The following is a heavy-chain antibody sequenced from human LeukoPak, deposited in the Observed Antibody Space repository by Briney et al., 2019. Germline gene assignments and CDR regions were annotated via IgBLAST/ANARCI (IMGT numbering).Heavy chain of an antibody. Sequence: SETLSLTCAVSAGSISSGSWWNWVRQPPGKGLEWIGEIYHSGSTNYNPSLKSRVTISVDTSKNQFSLKLSSVTAADTAVYYCARRRYYGSGSFDYWGQGTLVTVSS. J-gene: IGHJ4*02. CDR2: IYHSGST. CDR1: AGSISSGSW. CDR3: ARRRYYGSGSFDY. V-gene: IGHV4-4*02. D-gene: IGHD3-10*01.